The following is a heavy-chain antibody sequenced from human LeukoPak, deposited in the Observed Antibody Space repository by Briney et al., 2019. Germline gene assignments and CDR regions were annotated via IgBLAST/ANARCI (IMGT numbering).Heavy chain of an antibody. J-gene: IGHJ4*02. CDR1: GFTFSSYA. D-gene: IGHD4-17*01. CDR2: ISYDGSNK. Sequence: GGSLRLSCAASGFTFSSYAMHWVRQAPGKGLEWVAVISYDGSNKYYADSVKGRFTISRDNSKNTLYLQMNSLRAEDTAVYYCARETGSAVGSTDFDYWGQGTLVTVSS. CDR3: ARETGSAVGSTDFDY. V-gene: IGHV3-30-3*01.